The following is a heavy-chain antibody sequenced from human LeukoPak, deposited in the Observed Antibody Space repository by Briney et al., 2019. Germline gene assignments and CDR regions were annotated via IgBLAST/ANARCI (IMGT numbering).Heavy chain of an antibody. D-gene: IGHD3-10*01. V-gene: IGHV1-8*02. CDR3: ARGLLDHPDAFDI. Sequence: ASVKVSCKASGGTFSSYAISWVRQATGQGLEWMGWMNPNSGNTGYAQKFQGRVTMTRNTSISTAYMELSSLRSEDTAVYYCARGLLDHPDAFDIWGQGTMVTVSS. CDR1: GGTFSSYA. J-gene: IGHJ3*02. CDR2: MNPNSGNT.